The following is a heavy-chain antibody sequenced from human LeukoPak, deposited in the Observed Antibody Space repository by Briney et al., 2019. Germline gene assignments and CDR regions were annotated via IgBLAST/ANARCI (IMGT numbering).Heavy chain of an antibody. CDR2: INPNSGGT. Sequence: ASVKVSCKASGYTFTGYYMHRVRQAPGQGLEWMGWINPNSGGTNYAQKFQGRVTMTRDTSISTAYMELSRLRSDDTAVYYCARDFCSSTSCSGNYYYGMDVWGQGTTVTVSS. J-gene: IGHJ6*02. D-gene: IGHD2-2*01. CDR1: GYTFTGYY. CDR3: ARDFCSSTSCSGNYYYGMDV. V-gene: IGHV1-2*02.